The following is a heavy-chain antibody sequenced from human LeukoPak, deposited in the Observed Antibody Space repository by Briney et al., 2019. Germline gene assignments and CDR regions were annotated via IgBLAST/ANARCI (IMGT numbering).Heavy chain of an antibody. CDR2: IRGNGAST. D-gene: IGHD6-19*01. J-gene: IGHJ4*02. Sequence: GGSLRLSCAASGITFSSHAMTWVRQAPGKGLEWVAAIRGNGASTDCADSVKGRFTISRDNSKSTLYLQMNSLRAEDTAVYYCAKAYHDSGCLIDYWGQGTLVTVSS. CDR3: AKAYHDSGCLIDY. CDR1: GITFSSHA. V-gene: IGHV3-23*01.